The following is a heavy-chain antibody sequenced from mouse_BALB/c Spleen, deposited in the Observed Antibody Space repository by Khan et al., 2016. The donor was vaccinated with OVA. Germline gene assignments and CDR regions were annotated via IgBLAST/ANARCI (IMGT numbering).Heavy chain of an antibody. Sequence: QIQLVQSGPELKKPGETVKISCKASGHTFTNFGMNWVKQAPGKGLKWMGWINTYTGEPTYADDFNGRFAFSLEASASTAYLQINNLTNEDTATYFFARTPYFSYAMDNWGQGTSVTVSS. J-gene: IGHJ4*01. D-gene: IGHD2-10*01. CDR2: INTYTGEP. CDR1: GHTFTNFG. CDR3: ARTPYFSYAMDN. V-gene: IGHV9-3-1*01.